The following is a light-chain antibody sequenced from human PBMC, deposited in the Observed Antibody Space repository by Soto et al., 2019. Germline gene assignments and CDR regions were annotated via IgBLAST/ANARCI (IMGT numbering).Light chain of an antibody. CDR2: GAS. CDR3: QQRSNWPLT. CDR1: ESVSSSF. J-gene: IGKJ4*01. V-gene: IGKV3D-20*02. Sequence: ETVFTQSPCTLSLSPGERATLSCRASESVSSSFLAWYQQRLGQAPRLLIYGASSRATGIPDRFSGSGSGTDFTLTISSLEPEDFAVYYCQQRSNWPLTFGGGTKVDI.